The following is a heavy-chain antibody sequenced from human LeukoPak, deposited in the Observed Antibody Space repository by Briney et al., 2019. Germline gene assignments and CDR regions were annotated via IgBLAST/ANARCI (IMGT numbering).Heavy chain of an antibody. CDR1: GLTFSTYA. V-gene: IGHV3-23*01. Sequence: GGSLRLSCAASGLTFSTYAMSWVRQAPGKGLEWVSAVGGGNSITYYTDSVKGRFTISRDNSKNTVYLQMNSLRAEDTAVYYCAKGFWRYLDYWGQGTLVTVSS. J-gene: IGHJ4*02. CDR3: AKGFWRYLDY. D-gene: IGHD1-1*01. CDR2: VGGGNSIT.